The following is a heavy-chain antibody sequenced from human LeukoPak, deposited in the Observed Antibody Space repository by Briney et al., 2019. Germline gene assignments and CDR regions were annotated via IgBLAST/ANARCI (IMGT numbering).Heavy chain of an antibody. Sequence: ASVKVFCKASGYTFTGYYMHWVRQAPGQGLEWMGWINPNSGGTNYAQKFQGRVTMTRDTSISTAYMELSRLRSDDTAVYYCARAPYCSGGSCYSGEYGHWGQGTLVTVSS. CDR1: GYTFTGYY. CDR3: ARAPYCSGGSCYSGEYGH. D-gene: IGHD2-15*01. V-gene: IGHV1-2*02. CDR2: INPNSGGT. J-gene: IGHJ4*02.